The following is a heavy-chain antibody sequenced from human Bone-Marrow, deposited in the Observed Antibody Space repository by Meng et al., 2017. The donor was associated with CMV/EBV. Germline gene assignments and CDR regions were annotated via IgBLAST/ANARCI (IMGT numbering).Heavy chain of an antibody. D-gene: IGHD4-23*01. CDR1: GFTFSTYD. V-gene: IGHV3-13*01. J-gene: IGHJ3*02. CDR3: ARDLDYGGNRAMGAFDI. CDR2: IHTVGDT. Sequence: GESLKISCTACGFTFSTYDMHWVRQVTGKGLECVPGIHTVGDTYYPGSVKGRFTISRDNSKNTLYLQMNSLRAEDTAVYYCARDLDYGGNRAMGAFDIWGQGTMVTVSS.